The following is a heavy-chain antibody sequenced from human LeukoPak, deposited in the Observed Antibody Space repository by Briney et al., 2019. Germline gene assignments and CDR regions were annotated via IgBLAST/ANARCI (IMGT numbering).Heavy chain of an antibody. CDR1: GYTFTGYY. J-gene: IGHJ6*02. CDR3: ARDRNSGSWQYYYGMDV. Sequence: ASVKVSCKASGYTFTGYYMHWVRQAPGQGLEWMGWINPNSGGTNYAQKFQGRVTMTRDTSISTAYMELSRLRSDDTAVYYCARDRNSGSWQYYYGMDVWGQGTTVTVSS. V-gene: IGHV1-2*02. D-gene: IGHD1-26*01. CDR2: INPNSGGT.